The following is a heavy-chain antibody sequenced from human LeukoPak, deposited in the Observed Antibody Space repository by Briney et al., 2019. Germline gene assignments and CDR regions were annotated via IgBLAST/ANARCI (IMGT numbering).Heavy chain of an antibody. CDR2: ISSSGDTR. D-gene: IGHD6-19*01. Sequence: GGSLILSCSASGFMFSGYEMNWVRQAPGKGLEWFSYISSSGDTRFYADSVQGRFTISRDNAKNSLYLQMNSLRAEDTAIYYCARDYSGWSLGYWGQGTLVTVSS. CDR1: GFMFSGYE. CDR3: ARDYSGWSLGY. J-gene: IGHJ4*02. V-gene: IGHV3-48*03.